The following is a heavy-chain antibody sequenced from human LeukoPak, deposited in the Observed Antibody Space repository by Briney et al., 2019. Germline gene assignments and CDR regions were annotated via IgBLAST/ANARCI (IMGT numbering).Heavy chain of an antibody. CDR1: GFTFSSHG. Sequence: GGSLRLSCAASGFTFSSHGMNWVRQAPGKGLEWVSSISSSSSYIYYADSVKGRFTISRDNAKNSLYLQMNSLRAEDTAVYYCARDKGLVKLGAFDIWGQGTMVTVSS. CDR2: ISSSSSYI. CDR3: ARDKGLVKLGAFDI. J-gene: IGHJ3*02. D-gene: IGHD6-13*01. V-gene: IGHV3-21*01.